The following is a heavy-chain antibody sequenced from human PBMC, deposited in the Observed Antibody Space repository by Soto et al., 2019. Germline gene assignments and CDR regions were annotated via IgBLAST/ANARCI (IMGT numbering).Heavy chain of an antibody. D-gene: IGHD3-10*01. V-gene: IGHV4-31*03. Sequence: TSETLSLTCTVSGGSISRGGYYWSWIRQHPGKGLEWIGYIYYSGSTYYNPSLKSRVTISVDTSKNQFSLKLSSVTAADTAVYYCARAYRMLRGAAPTYYYYGMDVWGQGTTVTVSS. CDR1: GGSISRGGYY. J-gene: IGHJ6*02. CDR2: IYYSGST. CDR3: ARAYRMLRGAAPTYYYYGMDV.